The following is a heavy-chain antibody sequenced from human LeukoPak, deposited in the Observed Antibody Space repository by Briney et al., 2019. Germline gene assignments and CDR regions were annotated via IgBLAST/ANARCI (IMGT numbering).Heavy chain of an antibody. V-gene: IGHV4-34*01. D-gene: IGHD3-3*01. CDR3: ARVGPPNFWSGYLSGYFDY. Sequence: SETLSLTCAVYGGSFSGYYWSWIRQPPGRGLEWIGEINHSGSTNYNPSLKSRVTISVDTSKNQFSLKLSSVTAADTAVYYCARVGPPNFWSGYLSGYFDYWGQGTLVTVSS. CDR2: INHSGST. CDR1: GGSFSGYY. J-gene: IGHJ4*02.